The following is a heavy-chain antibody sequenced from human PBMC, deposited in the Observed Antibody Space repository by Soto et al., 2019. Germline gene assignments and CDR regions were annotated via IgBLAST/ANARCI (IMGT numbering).Heavy chain of an antibody. D-gene: IGHD2-8*01. CDR3: AGTNLSPKRDGMDV. Sequence: GESLKISWESSGYTFCTHWIDWVRQVPREGLEGIRIIYPGDSDHIYSPSLKGQVTMSVDKSINTAYLQCSRLKASDTAMYYCAGTNLSPKRDGMDVWGQGTSVTVSS. CDR2: IYPGDSDH. CDR1: GYTFCTHW. J-gene: IGHJ6*02. V-gene: IGHV5-51*01.